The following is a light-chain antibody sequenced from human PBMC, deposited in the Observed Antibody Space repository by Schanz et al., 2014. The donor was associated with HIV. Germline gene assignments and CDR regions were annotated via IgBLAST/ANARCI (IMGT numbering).Light chain of an antibody. CDR1: SSDVGGYNS. J-gene: IGLJ1*01. CDR3: SSFTSRNTYF. V-gene: IGLV2-14*03. Sequence: QSALAQPASVSGSPAQSITISCTGTSSDVGGYNSVSWYQQYPGKAPKLIIYNVSYRPSGVSNRFSGSKSGNTASLTISGLQAEDEADYYCSSFTSRNTYFYGTGTKLTVL. CDR2: NVS.